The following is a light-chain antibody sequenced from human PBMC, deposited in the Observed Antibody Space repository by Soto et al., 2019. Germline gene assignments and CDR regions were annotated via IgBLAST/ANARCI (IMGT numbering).Light chain of an antibody. Sequence: QSVLTQPASVSGSPGQSITISCTGTSSDVGGYNYVSWYQQHPGKAPKVMIYEVNNRPSGVSSRFSGSKSGNTASLTISGLQAEDEADYYCSSYTTSSTLVFGGGTKLTVL. V-gene: IGLV2-14*01. CDR3: SSYTTSSTLV. J-gene: IGLJ3*02. CDR2: EVN. CDR1: SSDVGGYNY.